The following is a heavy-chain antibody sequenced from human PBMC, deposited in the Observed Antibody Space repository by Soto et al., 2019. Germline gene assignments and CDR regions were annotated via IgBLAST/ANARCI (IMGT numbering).Heavy chain of an antibody. CDR1: GYTVTGYY. Sequence: DAVKGCCTAYGYTVTGYYMXLVRQGPGQGLEWMGWINPDRGGTNYAQKFQGRVTMTRDTSISTAYMELSRLRSDDTPLHYSARRQRVLSAVAATGWFGPWGQRPLVTVAS. D-gene: IGHD6-19*01. V-gene: IGHV1-2*02. J-gene: IGHJ5*02. CDR2: INPDRGGT. CDR3: ARRQRVLSAVAATGWFGP.